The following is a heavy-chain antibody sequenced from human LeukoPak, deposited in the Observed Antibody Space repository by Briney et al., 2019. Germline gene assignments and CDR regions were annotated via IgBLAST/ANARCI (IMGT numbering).Heavy chain of an antibody. D-gene: IGHD3-10*01. CDR3: ARRSYYGSGSYYSY. Sequence: GGSLRLSCTASGFTFSGSAMHWVRQAPGKGLEWVSYISSSSSTIYYADSVKGRFTISRDNAKNSLYLQMNSLRAEDTAVYYCARRSYYGSGSYYSYWGQGTLVTVSS. CDR2: ISSSSSTI. V-gene: IGHV3-48*01. J-gene: IGHJ4*02. CDR1: GFTFSGSA.